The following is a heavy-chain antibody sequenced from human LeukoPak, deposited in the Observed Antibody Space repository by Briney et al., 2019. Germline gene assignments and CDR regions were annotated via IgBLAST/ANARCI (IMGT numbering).Heavy chain of an antibody. V-gene: IGHV4-4*07. CDR3: ARRASSTGWSFDS. D-gene: IGHD6-19*01. CDR1: GVSINDYY. J-gene: IGHJ4*02. Sequence: SETLSLTCTVSGVSINDYYWTWIRQPAGKGLEWIGQIYPSESPKYNPSLESRVTMSADTSKKHFSLQLTFVTVADTGVYYCARRASSTGWSFDSWGQGTQVTVSS. CDR2: IYPSESP.